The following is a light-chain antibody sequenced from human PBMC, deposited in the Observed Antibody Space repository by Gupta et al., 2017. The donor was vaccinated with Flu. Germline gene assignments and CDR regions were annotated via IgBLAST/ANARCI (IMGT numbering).Light chain of an antibody. CDR1: SSNVGSHNL. Sequence: QSALTQPASVSGSPGQSITISCTGTSSNVGSHNLVSWYQQLPGKAPKLIIYEGTKWPSGVSNRFSGSKSGNTASLTISGLQTDDEADYYCFSYAGSSTYVFGTGNKLTVL. V-gene: IGLV2-23*01. CDR3: FSYAGSSTYV. CDR2: EGT. J-gene: IGLJ1*01.